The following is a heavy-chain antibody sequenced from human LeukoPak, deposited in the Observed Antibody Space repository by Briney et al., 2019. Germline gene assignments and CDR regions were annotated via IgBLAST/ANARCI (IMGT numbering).Heavy chain of an antibody. J-gene: IGHJ4*02. CDR3: ARPTGGVAGFVFIHFDY. V-gene: IGHV5-51*01. CDR1: GYSFTSYW. D-gene: IGHD2-8*02. CDR2: IYPGDSDT. Sequence: GESLKISCKGSGYSFTSYWIGWVRQMPGKGLEWMGIIYPGDSDTRYSPSFQGQVTLSADKSISTAYLQWSSLKASDTDMYYCARPTGGVAGFVFIHFDYWGQGTLVTVSS.